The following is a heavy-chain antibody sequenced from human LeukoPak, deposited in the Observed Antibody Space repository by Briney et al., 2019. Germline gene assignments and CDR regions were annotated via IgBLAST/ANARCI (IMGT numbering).Heavy chain of an antibody. V-gene: IGHV3-23*01. Sequence: GGSLRLSCAASGCTFSSYALTWVRQAPGKGLEWVSIISGSGSSASYTDSVQGWFTTYRDNSKSTLYLQMDSLGAEDTAVYYCAKRCCSGSSCYSFDYWAREPWSPSPQ. CDR2: ISGSGSSA. J-gene: IGHJ4*02. CDR1: GCTFSSYA. CDR3: AKRCCSGSSCYSFDY. D-gene: IGHD2-15*01.